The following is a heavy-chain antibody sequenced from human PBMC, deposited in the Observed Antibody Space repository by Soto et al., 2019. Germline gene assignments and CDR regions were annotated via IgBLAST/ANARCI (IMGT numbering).Heavy chain of an antibody. CDR3: ARDLGEYHPPVGNHYYYYGMDV. CDR1: GGSISSGGYY. V-gene: IGHV4-31*03. Sequence: QVQLQESGPGLVKPSQTLSLTCTVSGGSISSGGYYWSWIRQHPGKGLECIGYIYYSGSTYYNPSLKSRVTISVDPSKNQFSLKLSSVTAAATAVYYCARDLGEYHPPVGNHYYYYGMDVWGQGTTVTVSS. D-gene: IGHD3-10*01. J-gene: IGHJ6*02. CDR2: IYYSGST.